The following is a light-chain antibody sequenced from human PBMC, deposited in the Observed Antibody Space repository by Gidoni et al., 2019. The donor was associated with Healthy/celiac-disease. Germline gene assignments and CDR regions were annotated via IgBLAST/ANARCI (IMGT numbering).Light chain of an antibody. V-gene: IGLV2-11*01. J-gene: IGLJ3*02. CDR1: SSDVGGYNY. CDR2: DVN. Sequence: QSALTQPRSVSGSPGQSVTLSCTGTSSDVGGYNYVSWYQQHPGKAPKLMIYDVNKRPSGVPDRFSGSKSGNTASLTISGLQAEDEADYYCCSYAGSRVFGGGTKLTVL. CDR3: CSYAGSRV.